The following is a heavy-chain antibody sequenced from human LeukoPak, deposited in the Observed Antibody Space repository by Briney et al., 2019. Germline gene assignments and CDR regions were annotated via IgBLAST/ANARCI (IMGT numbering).Heavy chain of an antibody. CDR2: MNPNSGNT. Sequence: ASVKVSCKASGYTFTSYDINWVRQATGQGLEWMGWMNPNSGNTGYAQKFQGRVTMTRNTSISTAYMELSSLRPEDTAVYYCARVRGSGYDLYYYYGMDVWGQGTTVTVSS. D-gene: IGHD5-12*01. V-gene: IGHV1-8*01. CDR3: ARVRGSGYDLYYYYGMDV. J-gene: IGHJ6*02. CDR1: GYTFTSYD.